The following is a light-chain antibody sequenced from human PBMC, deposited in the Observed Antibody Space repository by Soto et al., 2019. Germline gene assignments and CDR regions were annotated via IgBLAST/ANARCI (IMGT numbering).Light chain of an antibody. J-gene: IGLJ3*02. V-gene: IGLV2-18*02. CDR2: DVS. CDR3: CSYAGDSTWV. CDR1: IDDVTAYYR. Sequence: QSALTQPPSVSGSPGQSVTISCSGTIDDVTAYYRVSWYQQTPGTAPKLMIYDVSNRPSGVPDRFSGSRSGNTASLTISGLQAEDEGDYYCCSYAGDSTWVFGGGTKLTVL.